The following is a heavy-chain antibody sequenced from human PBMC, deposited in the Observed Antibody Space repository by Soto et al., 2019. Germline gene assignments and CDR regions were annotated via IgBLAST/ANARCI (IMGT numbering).Heavy chain of an antibody. CDR3: ARAGTAGPDAFDI. Sequence: GASVKVSCKASGYTFTSYYLHWVRQAPGQGLEWMGIINPSGGSTSYAQKFQGRVTMTRDTSTSTVYMELSSLRSEDTAVYYCARAGTAGPDAFDIWGQGTMVTVSS. CDR1: GYTFTSYY. V-gene: IGHV1-46*03. CDR2: INPSGGST. D-gene: IGHD6-13*01. J-gene: IGHJ3*02.